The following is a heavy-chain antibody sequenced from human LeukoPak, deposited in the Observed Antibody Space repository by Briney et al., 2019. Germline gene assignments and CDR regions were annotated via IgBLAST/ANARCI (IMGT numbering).Heavy chain of an antibody. J-gene: IGHJ4*02. D-gene: IGHD5-18*01. Sequence: GGSLRLSCAASGFTLSSYSMNWVRQAPGKGLEWVSSISSSSSYIYYADSVKGRFTISRDNAKNSLYLQMNSLRAEDTAVYYCARERSRYSSPFDYWGQGTLVTVSS. CDR3: ARERSRYSSPFDY. V-gene: IGHV3-21*01. CDR2: ISSSSSYI. CDR1: GFTLSSYS.